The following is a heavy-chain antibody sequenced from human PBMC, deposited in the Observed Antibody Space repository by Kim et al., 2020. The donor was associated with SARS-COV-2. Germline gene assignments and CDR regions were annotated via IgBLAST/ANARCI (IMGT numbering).Heavy chain of an antibody. J-gene: IGHJ4*02. Sequence: SETLSLTCTVSGGSISSSSYYWGWIRQPPGKGLEWIGSIYDSGSTYYNPSLKSRVTISVDTSKNQFSLKLSSVTAADTAVYYCARRLGTTMVRGVFDYWGPVSLVIVSS. CDR2: IYDSGST. CDR1: GGSISSSSYY. CDR3: ARRLGTTMVRGVFDY. D-gene: IGHD3-10*01. V-gene: IGHV4-39*01.